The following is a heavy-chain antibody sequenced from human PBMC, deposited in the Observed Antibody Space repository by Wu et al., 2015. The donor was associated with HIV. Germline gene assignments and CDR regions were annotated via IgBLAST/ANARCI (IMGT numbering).Heavy chain of an antibody. V-gene: IGHV1-69*01. J-gene: IGHJ6*02. CDR3: ARSLGIVVVSVGRYFYGMGR. CDR2: FIPIFGTT. Sequence: QVQLVQSGAEVKKPGSSVKVSCKAAGGTFSSSAISWVRQAPGQGLEWMGGFIPIFGTTNFAQKFQGRLTIITDESRNTGYMELSSLRSEDTAVYYCARSLGIVVVSVGRYFYGMGRLGPRDHGHRLL. CDR1: GGTFSSSA. D-gene: IGHD2-21*01.